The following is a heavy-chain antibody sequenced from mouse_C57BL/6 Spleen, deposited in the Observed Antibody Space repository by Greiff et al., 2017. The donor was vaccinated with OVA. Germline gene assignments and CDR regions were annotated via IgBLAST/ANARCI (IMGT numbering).Heavy chain of an antibody. CDR2: IYPSDSET. V-gene: IGHV1-61*01. J-gene: IGHJ4*01. Sequence: QVQLQQPGAELVRPGSSVKLSCKASGYTFTSYWLDWVKQRPGQGLEWIGNIYPSDSETHYNQKFTDKATLTVDKSSSTAYMQLSSLTSEDSAVYYCARYYYDYSNSALAYWGQGTSVTVSA. CDR3: ARYYYDYSNSALAY. CDR1: GYTFTSYW. D-gene: IGHD1-1*01.